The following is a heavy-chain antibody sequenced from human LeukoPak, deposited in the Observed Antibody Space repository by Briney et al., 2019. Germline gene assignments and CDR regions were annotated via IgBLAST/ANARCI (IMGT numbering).Heavy chain of an antibody. CDR1: GYTFTGYY. CDR2: INPNSGGT. CDR3: ARGFRLSAIEDWFDP. J-gene: IGHJ5*02. Sequence: GASVKVSCKASGYTFTGYYMHWVRQAPGQGLEWMGWINPNSGGTNYAQKFQGRVTMTRDTSISTAYMELSGLRSDDTAVYYCARGFRLSAIEDWFDPWGQGTLVTVSS. D-gene: IGHD2-2*02. V-gene: IGHV1-2*02.